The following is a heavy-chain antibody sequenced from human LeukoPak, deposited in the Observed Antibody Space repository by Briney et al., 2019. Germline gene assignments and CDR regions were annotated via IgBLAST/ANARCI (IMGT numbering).Heavy chain of an antibody. CDR2: IRSKADSYTT. D-gene: IGHD6-13*01. CDR1: GFTFGSSA. CDR3: RAAADLNDY. V-gene: IGHV3-73*01. Sequence: GGSLRLSCAASGFTFGSSAMHWVRQASGKGLEWLGRIRSKADSYTTAYAASVKGRFIVSRDDSKNTAYLQMNSLKTEDTAVYYCRAAADLNDYWGHGTLVTVSS. J-gene: IGHJ4*01.